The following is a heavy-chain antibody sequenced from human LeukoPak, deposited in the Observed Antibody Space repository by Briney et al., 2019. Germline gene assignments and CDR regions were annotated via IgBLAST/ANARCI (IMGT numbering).Heavy chain of an antibody. J-gene: IGHJ5*02. V-gene: IGHV3-48*03. D-gene: IGHD4-23*01. CDR3: ARDGYGGNSGPYNWFDP. CDR2: ISSSGSTI. Sequence: GGSLRLSCAASGFTFSSYEMNWVRQAPGKGLEWVSYISSSGSTIYYADSVKGRFTISRDNAKNSLHLQMNSLRAEDTAVYYCARDGYGGNSGPYNWFDPWGQGTLVTVSS. CDR1: GFTFSSYE.